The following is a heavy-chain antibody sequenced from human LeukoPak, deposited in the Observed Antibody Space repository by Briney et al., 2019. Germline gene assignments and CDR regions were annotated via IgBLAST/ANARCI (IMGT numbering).Heavy chain of an antibody. Sequence: PGGSLRLSCAASGFTFSDYYMSWIRQAPGKGLEWVSYISSSGSTIYYADSVKGRFTISRDNAKNSLYLQMNSLRAEDTAVYYCARDLRDYYDFWSGYVADGDYFDYWGQGTLVTVSS. V-gene: IGHV3-11*01. CDR1: GFTFSDYY. D-gene: IGHD3-3*01. CDR2: ISSSGSTI. J-gene: IGHJ4*02. CDR3: ARDLRDYYDFWSGYVADGDYFDY.